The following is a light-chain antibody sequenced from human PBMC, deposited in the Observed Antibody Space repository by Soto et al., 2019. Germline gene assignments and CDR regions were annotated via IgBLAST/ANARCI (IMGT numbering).Light chain of an antibody. CDR1: QSVSSY. V-gene: IGKV3-11*01. CDR2: DAS. CDR3: QQRSNWPLT. Sequence: EIVLTPSPATLSLSPGERATLSCRASQSVSSYLAWYQQKPGQAPRLLIYDASNRATGIPARFSGSGSGTDFTLTISSLEPEDFAVYYCQQRSNWPLTFGGGTK. J-gene: IGKJ4*01.